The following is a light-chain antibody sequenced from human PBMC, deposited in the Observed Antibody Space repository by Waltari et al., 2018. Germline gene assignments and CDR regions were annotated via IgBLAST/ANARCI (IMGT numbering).Light chain of an antibody. J-gene: IGKJ1*01. CDR3: QQTYTTPTWT. CDR1: QTISKY. V-gene: IGKV1-39*01. Sequence: DIQMTQSHLSLSASVGDRVTIPCRPRQTISKYLYWYQKKPGKAPKLLIHAASRLQSGVPSRFSGSGSETEFTLTINSLQLEDCAIYYCQQTYTTPTWTFGQGTRVDIK. CDR2: AAS.